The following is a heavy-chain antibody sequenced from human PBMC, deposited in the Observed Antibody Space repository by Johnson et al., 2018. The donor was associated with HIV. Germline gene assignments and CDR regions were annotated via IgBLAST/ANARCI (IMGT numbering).Heavy chain of an antibody. CDR2: ITSSGSTL. J-gene: IGHJ3*02. CDR1: GFSFSDYY. D-gene: IGHD6-19*01. V-gene: IGHV3-11*04. CDR3: VERGGQWLVQSAFDI. Sequence: QVQLVQSGGGLVNPGGSLRLSCAASGFSFSDYYMSWIRQAPGKGLEWVSYITSSGSTLYYADSVKGRFTISRDNSKNTLYLQMNSLRAEDTAVYYCVERGGQWLVQSAFDIWGQGTMVTVSS.